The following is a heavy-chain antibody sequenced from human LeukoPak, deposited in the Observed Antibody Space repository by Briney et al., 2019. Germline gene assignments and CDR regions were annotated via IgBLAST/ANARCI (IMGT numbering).Heavy chain of an antibody. Sequence: GASAKVSCKASGYTFTGYYIHWVRQAPGRGLEWMGTINPSGGSTGYAQKFQGRVTMTRDTSTSTVYMELSGLRSEDTAVYYCAREGGGGIDIEPPFDYGAREPWSPSPQ. V-gene: IGHV1-46*01. CDR2: INPSGGST. CDR3: AREGGGGIDIEPPFDY. J-gene: IGHJ4*02. D-gene: IGHD2-15*01. CDR1: GYTFTGYY.